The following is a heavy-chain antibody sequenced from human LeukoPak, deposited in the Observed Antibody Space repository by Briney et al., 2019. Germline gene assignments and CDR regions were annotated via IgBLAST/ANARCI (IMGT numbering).Heavy chain of an antibody. J-gene: IGHJ3*02. D-gene: IGHD2-2*01. Sequence: ASVKVSCKASGYTFTGYYMHWVQQAPGQGLEWMGWNNPNSGGTNYAQKFQGRVTMTRDTSISTAYMELSRLRSDDTAVYYCARLTSSTNAFDIWGQGTMVTVSS. CDR2: NNPNSGGT. V-gene: IGHV1-2*02. CDR3: ARLTSSTNAFDI. CDR1: GYTFTGYY.